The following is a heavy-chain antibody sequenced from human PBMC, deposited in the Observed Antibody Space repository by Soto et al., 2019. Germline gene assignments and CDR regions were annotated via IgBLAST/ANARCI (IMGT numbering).Heavy chain of an antibody. V-gene: IGHV3-21*01. CDR1: FTFSMYS. Sequence: EVPVVESGGGLVQPGGSLRLCCSFTFSMYSMNWVRQALGKGLEWVASISSGGSYIRYADSVKGRFTISRDNAKNSVSLQMNSLRVDDTAVYFCTRDQGGSYDSWFDPWGQGTLVTVSS. J-gene: IGHJ5*02. CDR3: TRDQGGSYDSWFDP. D-gene: IGHD1-26*01. CDR2: ISSGGSYI.